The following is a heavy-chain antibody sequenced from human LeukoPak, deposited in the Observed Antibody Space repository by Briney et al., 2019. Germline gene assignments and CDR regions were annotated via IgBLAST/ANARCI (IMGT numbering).Heavy chain of an antibody. Sequence: SVKVSCKASGGTFSSYAISWVRQAPGQGLEWMGGIIPIFGTANYAQKFQGRVTITADESTSTAYMELSSLRSEDTAVYYCARWGADRDYYYYYGMDVWGQGTTVTVSS. V-gene: IGHV1-69*01. D-gene: IGHD1-26*01. CDR3: ARWGADRDYYYYYGMDV. CDR1: GGTFSSYA. CDR2: IIPIFGTA. J-gene: IGHJ6*02.